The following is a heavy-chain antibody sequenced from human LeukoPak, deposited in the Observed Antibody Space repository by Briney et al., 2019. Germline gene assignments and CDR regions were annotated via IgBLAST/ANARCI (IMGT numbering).Heavy chain of an antibody. CDR3: ARGGHDFNPFYW. D-gene: IGHD2-21*02. V-gene: IGHV3-23*01. CDR2: IKGSGGDP. CDR1: GFTFSTYA. Sequence: GGSLRLSYAASGFTFSTYAMGWVRQAPGKGLEWVSSIKGSGGDPFYADSVKGRFTISRDNSKNTLFLQLNSLRAEDSAVYYCARGGHDFNPFYWWGQGTLVTVSS. J-gene: IGHJ4*02.